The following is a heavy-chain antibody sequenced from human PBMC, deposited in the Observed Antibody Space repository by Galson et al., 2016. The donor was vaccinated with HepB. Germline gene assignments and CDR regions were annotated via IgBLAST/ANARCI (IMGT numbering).Heavy chain of an antibody. Sequence: SLRLSCAGSGFTFSAYTLNWVRQAPGRGLEWVSSITPGHATYYSESVKGRFTVSRGTSLYLHMTSLRDEDTAVYYCARHPRGTDEGFGFDHWGRGTLVTVSS. D-gene: IGHD3-16*01. CDR3: ARHPRGTDEGFGFDH. V-gene: IGHV3-69-1*02. CDR2: ITPGHAT. CDR1: GFTFSAYT. J-gene: IGHJ4*02.